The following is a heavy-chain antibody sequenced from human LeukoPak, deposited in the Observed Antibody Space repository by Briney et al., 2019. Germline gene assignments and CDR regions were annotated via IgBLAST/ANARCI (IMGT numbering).Heavy chain of an antibody. Sequence: SETLSLTCTVSGGSISSYYWSWIRQPPGKGLEWIGYIYTSGSTNYNPSLKSRVTISVDTSKNQFSLKLSSETAADTAVYYCARMDWNYGKFDYWGQGTLVTVSS. J-gene: IGHJ4*02. CDR1: GGSISSYY. CDR3: ARMDWNYGKFDY. D-gene: IGHD1-7*01. V-gene: IGHV4-4*09. CDR2: IYTSGST.